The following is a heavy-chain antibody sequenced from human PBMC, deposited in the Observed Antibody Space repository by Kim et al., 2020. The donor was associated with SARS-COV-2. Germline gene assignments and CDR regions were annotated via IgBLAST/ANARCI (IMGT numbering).Heavy chain of an antibody. CDR3: ARDAVAAAAYDY. D-gene: IGHD6-13*01. J-gene: IGHJ4*02. Sequence: TYNAESMKGRFTTTRDNAKTLVYLQLNSLRAEDTAMYYCARDAVAAAAYDYWGQGTQVTVSS. V-gene: IGHV3-11*01. CDR2: T.